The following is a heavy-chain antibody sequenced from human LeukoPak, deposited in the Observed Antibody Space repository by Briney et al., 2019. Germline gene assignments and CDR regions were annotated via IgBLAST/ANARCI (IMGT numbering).Heavy chain of an antibody. CDR1: GFTFSSYA. CDR2: ISGSGGST. D-gene: IGHD2-2*02. V-gene: IGHV3-23*01. Sequence: GGSLRLSCAASGFTFSSYAMSWVRQAPGKGLEWVSAISGSGGSTYYADSVKGRFTISRDNSKNTLYLQMNSLRAEDTAVYYCARLLVPAAILPRGYMDVWGKGTTVTVSS. J-gene: IGHJ6*03. CDR3: ARLLVPAAILPRGYMDV.